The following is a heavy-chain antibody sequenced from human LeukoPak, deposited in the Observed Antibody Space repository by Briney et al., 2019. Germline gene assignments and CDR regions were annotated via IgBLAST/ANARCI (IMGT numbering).Heavy chain of an antibody. CDR2: INPNSGGT. CDR1: VYTFTGYY. CDR3: ARGLRGYCSGGSCYRGAFDI. Sequence: ASVKVSFKASVYTFTGYYMHWVRQAPGQGLGWVGWINPNSGGTNYAQKFQGRVTMTRDTSISTAYMELSRLRSDDTAVYYCARGLRGYCSGGSCYRGAFDIWGHGTMVTVSS. V-gene: IGHV1-2*02. J-gene: IGHJ3*02. D-gene: IGHD2-15*01.